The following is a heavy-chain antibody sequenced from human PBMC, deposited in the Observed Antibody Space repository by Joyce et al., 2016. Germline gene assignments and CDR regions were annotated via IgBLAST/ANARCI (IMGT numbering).Heavy chain of an antibody. V-gene: IGHV1-69*12. Sequence: QVQLVQSGAEVRQPGSSVRLSCKASGGAFSRHSISWVRQAPGQGLEWMGGITPIFGPATYAPKFQGRVTITVDESTGTAYMELNRLRSEDTAMYYCARESAESSGYYYGLYWGQGALVTVSS. CDR3: ARESAESSGYYYGLY. CDR2: ITPIFGPA. J-gene: IGHJ4*02. CDR1: GGAFSRHS. D-gene: IGHD3-10*01.